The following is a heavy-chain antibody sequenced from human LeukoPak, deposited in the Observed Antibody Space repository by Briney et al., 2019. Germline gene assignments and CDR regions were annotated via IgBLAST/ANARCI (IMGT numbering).Heavy chain of an antibody. Sequence: SETLSLTCTVSGGSISSGPYYWSWIRQPAGKGLEWIGRIYTSGSTNYNPSLKSRVTISLDTSKNQFSLKLSSVTAADTAVYYCARGGWFGESPFDYWGQGTLVTVSS. J-gene: IGHJ4*02. V-gene: IGHV4-61*02. D-gene: IGHD3-10*01. CDR1: GGSISSGPYY. CDR2: IYTSGST. CDR3: ARGGWFGESPFDY.